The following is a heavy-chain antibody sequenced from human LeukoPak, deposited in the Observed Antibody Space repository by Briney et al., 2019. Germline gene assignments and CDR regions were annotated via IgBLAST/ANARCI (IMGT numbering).Heavy chain of an antibody. CDR3: AREGSSSGFFDY. Sequence: PGGSLRLSCAASGFTFDDYTFHWVRQAPGKGLEWVSLISWNGGSTFYGDSVRGRFTIPRDNSKNSLYLQMNSMRTEDTALYFCAREGSSSGFFDYWGQGTLVTVSS. J-gene: IGHJ4*02. CDR1: GFTFDDYT. D-gene: IGHD6-19*01. V-gene: IGHV3-43*01. CDR2: ISWNGGST.